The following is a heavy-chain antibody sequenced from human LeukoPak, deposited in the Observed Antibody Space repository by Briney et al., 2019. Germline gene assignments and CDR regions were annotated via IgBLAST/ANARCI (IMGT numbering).Heavy chain of an antibody. Sequence: PSETLSLTCTVSGGSISSYYWSWIRQPAGKGLEWIGRIYTSGSTYYNPSLKSRVTITLDTSKNQFSLNLTSVTAADTALYYCARGRGYDPVVFYFDYWGQGNLVTVSS. D-gene: IGHD5-12*01. V-gene: IGHV4-4*07. CDR2: IYTSGST. CDR3: ARGRGYDPVVFYFDY. CDR1: GGSISSYY. J-gene: IGHJ4*02.